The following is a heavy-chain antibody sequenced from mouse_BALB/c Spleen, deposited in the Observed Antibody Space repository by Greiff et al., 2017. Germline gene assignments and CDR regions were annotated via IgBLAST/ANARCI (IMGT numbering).Heavy chain of an antibody. J-gene: IGHJ3*01. D-gene: IGHD4-1*01. CDR3: ARATGTGTWFAY. Sequence: EVMLVESGGGLVQPGGSLRLSCATSGFTFTDYYMSWVRQPPGKALEWLGFIRNKANGYTTEYSASVKGRFTISRDNSQSILYLQMNTLRAEDSATYYCARATGTGTWFAYWGQGTLVTVSA. V-gene: IGHV7-3*02. CDR1: GFTFTDYY. CDR2: IRNKANGYTT.